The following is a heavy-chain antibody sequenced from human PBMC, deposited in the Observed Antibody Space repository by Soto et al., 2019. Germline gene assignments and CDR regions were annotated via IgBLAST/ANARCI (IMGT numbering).Heavy chain of an antibody. D-gene: IGHD3-10*01. CDR2: IGVSGDTT. J-gene: IGHJ4*02. V-gene: IGHV3-23*01. CDR3: AKVRRFGELRSLY. Sequence: EVQLLESGGGLVQPGGSLRLSCASSGFTFSSYAMSWVRQAPGKGLEWVSAIGVSGDTTYYADSVKGRFTISRDNSKKPLYLQMGSLRAEETAVYYCAKVRRFGELRSLYWGQGTLVTVSS. CDR1: GFTFSSYA.